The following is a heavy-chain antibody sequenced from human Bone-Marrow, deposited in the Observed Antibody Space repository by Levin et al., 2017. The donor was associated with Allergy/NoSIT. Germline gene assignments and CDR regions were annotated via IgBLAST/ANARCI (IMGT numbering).Heavy chain of an antibody. Sequence: GGSLRLSCAASGFTFSSYGMHWVRQAPGKGLEWVAVIWYDGSNKYYADSVKGRFTISRDNSKNTLYLQMNSLRAEDTAVYYCARGPGRWLHGGFDYWGQGTLVTVSS. CDR3: ARGPGRWLHGGFDY. D-gene: IGHD5-24*01. V-gene: IGHV3-33*01. CDR2: IWYDGSNK. J-gene: IGHJ4*02. CDR1: GFTFSSYG.